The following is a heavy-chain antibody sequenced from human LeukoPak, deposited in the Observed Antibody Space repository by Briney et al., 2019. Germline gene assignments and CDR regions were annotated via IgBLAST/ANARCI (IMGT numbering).Heavy chain of an antibody. D-gene: IGHD3-22*01. CDR1: GFTFSTYW. CDR2: IKSDGST. Sequence: GGSLRLSCAASGFTFSTYWMHWVRQAPGKGLVWVSRIKSDGSTNYADSVKGRFTTSRDNAKNTVSLQMNSLRPEDTGVYYCARAPSEIGGYYPEYFRHWGQGTLVTVSS. V-gene: IGHV3-74*01. J-gene: IGHJ1*01. CDR3: ARAPSEIGGYYPEYFRH.